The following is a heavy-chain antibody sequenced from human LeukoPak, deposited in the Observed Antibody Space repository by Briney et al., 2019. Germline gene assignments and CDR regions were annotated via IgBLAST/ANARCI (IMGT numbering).Heavy chain of an antibody. V-gene: IGHV3-23*01. CDR3: ATSEDYYYMDV. J-gene: IGHJ6*03. Sequence: GGSLRLSCAASGFTFRSYGMSWVRQTPGKGLEWVSAISSSGGSTYYADSVKGRFTISRDNSKNTLYLQLNNLRAEDTAMYYCATSEDYYYMDVWGKGTTVTISS. CDR1: GFTFRSYG. CDR2: ISSSGGST.